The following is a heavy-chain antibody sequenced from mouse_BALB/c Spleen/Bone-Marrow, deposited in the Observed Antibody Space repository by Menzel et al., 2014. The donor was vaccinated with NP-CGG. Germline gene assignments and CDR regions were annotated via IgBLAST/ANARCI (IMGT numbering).Heavy chain of an antibody. J-gene: IGHJ3*02. Sequence: EVMLVESGGGLVKPGGSLKLSCAASGFAFSSYDMSWVRQTPEKRLEWVAYISSGGGSTYYADTVKGRFTISRDNAKNTICLKMSNLKSEYRAIYCCERDIVRGFGYWGQGTPVTVSA. D-gene: IGHD3-3*01. CDR1: GFAFSSYD. V-gene: IGHV5-12-1*01. CDR3: ERDIVRGFGY. CDR2: ISSGGGST.